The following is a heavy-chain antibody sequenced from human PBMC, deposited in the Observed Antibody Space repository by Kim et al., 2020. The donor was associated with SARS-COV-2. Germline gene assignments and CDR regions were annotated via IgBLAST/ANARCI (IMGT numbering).Heavy chain of an antibody. D-gene: IGHD2-15*01. CDR2: IGTDGRTV. Sequence: GGSLRLSCAASGFTFSRYWFHWVRQTPGQGLVWVSRIGTDGRTVNYADFVKGRFTMSRDNAKNTLYLQLNTLRAEDTAVYYCAGAPDCSGGPCPSRHPYYGMRVWGQGATVTVS. CDR1: GFTFSRYW. V-gene: IGHV3-74*01. J-gene: IGHJ6*02. CDR3: AGAPDCSGGPCPSRHPYYGMRV.